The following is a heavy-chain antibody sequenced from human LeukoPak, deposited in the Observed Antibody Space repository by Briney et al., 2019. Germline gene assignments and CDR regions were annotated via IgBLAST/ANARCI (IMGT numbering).Heavy chain of an antibody. CDR3: ARAGIADAGAFDI. V-gene: IGHV4-59*01. CDR2: IYYSGST. CDR1: DGSISSYY. Sequence: PSETLSLTCSVSDGSISSYYWSWIRQPPGKGLEWIGYIYYSGSTNYNPSLKSRVTISVDTSKNQFSLKLSSVTAADTAVYYCARAGIADAGAFDIWGQGTMVTVSS. J-gene: IGHJ3*02. D-gene: IGHD6-13*01.